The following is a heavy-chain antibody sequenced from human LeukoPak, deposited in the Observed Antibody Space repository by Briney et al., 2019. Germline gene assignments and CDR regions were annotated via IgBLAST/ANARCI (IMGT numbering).Heavy chain of an antibody. CDR2: IYYSGST. CDR3: ARRMRTRGYSYGYDY. D-gene: IGHD5-18*01. Sequence: PSETLSLTCSVSGGSISSSSYSWGWIRQPPGKGLEWIGSIYYSGSTYYNPSLKSRVTISVDTSKNQFSLKLSSVTAADTAVYYCARRMRTRGYSYGYDYWGQGTLVTVSS. CDR1: GGSISSSSYS. J-gene: IGHJ4*02. V-gene: IGHV4-39*07.